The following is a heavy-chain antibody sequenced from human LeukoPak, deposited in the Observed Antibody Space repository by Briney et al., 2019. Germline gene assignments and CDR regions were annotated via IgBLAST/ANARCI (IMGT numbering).Heavy chain of an antibody. J-gene: IGHJ4*02. CDR3: ARADYGDDRYYFDY. CDR2: ISYDGSNK. Sequence: GGSLRLSCAASGFTFSSYAMHWVRQAPGKGLEWVAVISYDGSNKYYADSVKGRFTISRDNSKNTLYLQMNSLRAEDTAVYYCARADYGDDRYYFDYWGQGTLVTVSS. D-gene: IGHD4-17*01. CDR1: GFTFSSYA. V-gene: IGHV3-30*04.